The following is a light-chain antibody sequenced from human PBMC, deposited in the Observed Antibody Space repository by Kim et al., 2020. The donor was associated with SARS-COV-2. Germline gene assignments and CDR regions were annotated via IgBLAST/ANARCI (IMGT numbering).Light chain of an antibody. J-gene: IGLJ3*02. Sequence: QSALTQPASLSGSPGQSITISCTGTSSDIGDYTYVSWYQQYPGKAPRLMIYNVTERPSGVSDRFSGSKSGNTASLTISGLQAEDEADYYCSSYTSSSTFGGVFGGGTQLTVL. CDR1: SSDIGDYTY. CDR3: SSYTSSSTFGGV. CDR2: NVT. V-gene: IGLV2-14*01.